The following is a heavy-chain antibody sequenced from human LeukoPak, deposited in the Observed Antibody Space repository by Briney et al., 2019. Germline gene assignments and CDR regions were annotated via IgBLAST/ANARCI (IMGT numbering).Heavy chain of an antibody. Sequence: GASVKVSCKPSGYTFTGYCLNWVRQAPGQGLEWMGWINPNSGGTNYAQKFQGRVTMTRDTSISTAYMELSRLRSDDTAVYYCARGRKRYFDWLLYTPTVPFDYWGQGTLVTVSS. CDR3: ARGRKRYFDWLLYTPTVPFDY. CDR1: GYTFTGYC. J-gene: IGHJ4*02. V-gene: IGHV1-2*02. D-gene: IGHD3-9*01. CDR2: INPNSGGT.